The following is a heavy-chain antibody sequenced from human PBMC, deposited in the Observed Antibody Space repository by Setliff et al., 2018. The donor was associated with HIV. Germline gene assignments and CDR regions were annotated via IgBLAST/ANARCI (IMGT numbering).Heavy chain of an antibody. CDR3: ARQWRDQYNSGVSTEYFQH. D-gene: IGHD3-22*01. V-gene: IGHV4-38-2*01. J-gene: IGHJ1*01. Sequence: PSETLSLTCAVYGGSFSAYYWGWIRQPPGKGLEWIGSIYHSGSTYYNPSLMSRVTISVDTSKNQFSLKLRSVTAADTAVYYCARQWRDQYNSGVSTEYFQHWGLGTLVTVSS. CDR2: IYHSGST. CDR1: GGSFSAYY.